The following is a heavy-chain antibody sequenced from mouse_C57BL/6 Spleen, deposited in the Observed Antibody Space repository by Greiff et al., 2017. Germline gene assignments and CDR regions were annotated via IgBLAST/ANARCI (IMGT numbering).Heavy chain of an antibody. CDR3: TTRNYYYGYY. CDR1: GFNIKDDY. J-gene: IGHJ4*01. Sequence: VQLKQSGAELVRPGASVKLSCTASGFNIKDDYMHWVKQRPEQGLEWIGWIDPENGDTEYASKFQGKATITADTSSNTAYLQLSSLTSEDTAVYYCTTRNYYYGYYWGQEPQSPSPQ. D-gene: IGHD1-1*01. CDR2: IDPENGDT. V-gene: IGHV14-4*01.